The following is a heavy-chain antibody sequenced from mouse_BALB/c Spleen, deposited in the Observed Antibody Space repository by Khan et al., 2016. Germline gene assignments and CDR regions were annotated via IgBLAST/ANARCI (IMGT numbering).Heavy chain of an antibody. CDR2: INPSIGYT. CDR3: ARSRRMGGNYLFGY. Sequence: QVQLQQSGAELARPGASVKMSCKASGYTFTSYTMHWVKQMPGQGLEWIGYINPSIGYTNYNQKFKDKATLTADKSSSTAYMQLSSLTSEDSAVYCYARSRRMGGNYLFGYWGQGTTLSVSS. V-gene: IGHV1-4*01. J-gene: IGHJ2*01. D-gene: IGHD2-1*01. CDR1: GYTFTSYT.